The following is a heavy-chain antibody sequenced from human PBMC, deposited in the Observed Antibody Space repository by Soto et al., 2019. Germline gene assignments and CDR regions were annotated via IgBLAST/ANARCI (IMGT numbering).Heavy chain of an antibody. J-gene: IGHJ3*02. V-gene: IGHV1-46*04. CDR3: ARDEVPDVQNDAFDI. Sequence: ASVKVSCKASGYAFTTYHMQWVRQAPGQGLEWMGMIDPSDGTTTYAQKLQGRVTMTRDTATSTVYMELSSLRSEDTAVYYCARDEVPDVQNDAFDIWGQGTLVTVSS. CDR2: IDPSDGTT. CDR1: GYAFTTYH.